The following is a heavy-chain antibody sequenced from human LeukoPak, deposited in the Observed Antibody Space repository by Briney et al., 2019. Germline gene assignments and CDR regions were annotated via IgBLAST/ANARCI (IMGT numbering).Heavy chain of an antibody. CDR1: GGSISSYY. Sequence: KPSETLSLTCTVSGGSISSYYWSWIRQPPGKGLEWIGYIYYSGSTNYNPSLKSRVTISVDTSKNQFSLKLSSVTAADTAVYYCARQTFGDLYFDSWGQGTLVIVSS. CDR2: IYYSGST. V-gene: IGHV4-59*01. D-gene: IGHD3-10*01. CDR3: ARQTFGDLYFDS. J-gene: IGHJ4*02.